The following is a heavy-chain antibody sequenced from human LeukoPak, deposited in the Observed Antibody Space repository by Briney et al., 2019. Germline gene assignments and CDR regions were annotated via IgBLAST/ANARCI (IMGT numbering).Heavy chain of an antibody. CDR3: VRRTTGEYYFDY. CDR2: IYPGDSDI. CDR1: GYSFTIHW. Sequence: KSGESLKISCKGSGYSFTIHWIAWVRQMPGKGLEWMGIIYPGDSDIRYSPSFQGQVNISADKSISTAYLQWSSLKASDTAMYYCVRRTTGEYYFDYWGQGTLVTVSS. D-gene: IGHD7-27*01. J-gene: IGHJ4*02. V-gene: IGHV5-51*01.